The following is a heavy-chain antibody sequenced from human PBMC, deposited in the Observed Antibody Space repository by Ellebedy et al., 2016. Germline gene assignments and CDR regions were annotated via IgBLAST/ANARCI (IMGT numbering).Heavy chain of an antibody. V-gene: IGHV4-59*01. Sequence: SETLSLTXTVSGGSISSYYWSWMRQPPGKGLEWIGYIYYSGSINYNPSLKSRVTISVDTSKNQFSLKLSSVTAADTAVYYCARAGSEVAFDIWGQGTMVTVSS. D-gene: IGHD1-26*01. J-gene: IGHJ3*02. CDR3: ARAGSEVAFDI. CDR1: GGSISSYY. CDR2: IYYSGSI.